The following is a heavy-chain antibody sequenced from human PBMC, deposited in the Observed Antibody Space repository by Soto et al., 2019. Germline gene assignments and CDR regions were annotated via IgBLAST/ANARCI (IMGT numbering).Heavy chain of an antibody. J-gene: IGHJ4*02. CDR3: ASRGPVVPAAIAVPHAQEYSSSYYGY. V-gene: IGHV4-34*01. D-gene: IGHD2-2*01. Sequence: QVQLQQWGAGLLKPSETLSLTCAVYGGSFSGYYWSWIRQPPGKGLEWIGEINHSGSTNYNPSLKRRVTISVDTSKNQFSLKRSSVTAADTAVYYCASRGPVVPAAIAVPHAQEYSSSYYGYWGQGTLVTVSS. CDR1: GGSFSGYY. CDR2: INHSGST.